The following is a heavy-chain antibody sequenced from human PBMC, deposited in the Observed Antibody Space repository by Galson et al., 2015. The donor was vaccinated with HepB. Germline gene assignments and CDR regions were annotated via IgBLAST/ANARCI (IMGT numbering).Heavy chain of an antibody. V-gene: IGHV3-30-3*01. CDR1: GFTFSSLA. D-gene: IGHD7-27*01. Sequence: SLRLSCAASGFTFSSLAMHWVRQAPGKGLEWVAVISYDGSNKYYADSVKGRFTISRDNSKNTVYPQMNSLRAEDTAVYYCESGLLGYWGQGTLVTVSS. CDR2: ISYDGSNK. CDR3: ESGLLGY. J-gene: IGHJ4*02.